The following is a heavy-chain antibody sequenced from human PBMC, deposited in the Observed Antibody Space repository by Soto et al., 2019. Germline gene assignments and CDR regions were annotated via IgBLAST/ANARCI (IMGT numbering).Heavy chain of an antibody. V-gene: IGHV2-5*02. Sequence: KESGPTLVTPTQTLTLTCTFSGFSLSTSGVGVGWIRQPPGKALEWVALIYWDDAKEYSPSLKSRLTITKDTSKNQVALTMTNMDPVDTATYYCAHKGGGDRILDYWGQGTLVTVSS. CDR1: GFSLSTSGVG. D-gene: IGHD3-16*01. CDR2: IYWDDAK. J-gene: IGHJ4*02. CDR3: AHKGGGDRILDY.